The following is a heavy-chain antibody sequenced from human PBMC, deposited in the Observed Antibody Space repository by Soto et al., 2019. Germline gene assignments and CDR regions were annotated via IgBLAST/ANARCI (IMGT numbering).Heavy chain of an antibody. D-gene: IGHD5-18*01. V-gene: IGHV4-31*03. CDR1: GGSISSGGYY. CDR2: IYYSGST. CDR3: ARGEVDTAMVTIKFDP. Sequence: QVQLQESGPGLVKPSQTLSLTCTVSGGSISSGGYYWSWIRQHPGKGLEWIGYIYYSGSTYYNPSPKSRVTISVDTSKNQFSLKLSSVTAADTAVYYCARGEVDTAMVTIKFDPWGQGTLVTVSS. J-gene: IGHJ5*02.